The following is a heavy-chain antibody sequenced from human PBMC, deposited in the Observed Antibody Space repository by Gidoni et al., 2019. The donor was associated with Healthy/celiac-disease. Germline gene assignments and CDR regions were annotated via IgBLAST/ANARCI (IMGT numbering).Heavy chain of an antibody. CDR1: GGSISSGSYY. Sequence: QVQLQESGPGLVKPSQTLSLTCTVSGGSISSGSYYWSWIRQPAGKGLEWIGRIYTSGSTNYNPSLKSRVTISVDTSKNQFSLKLSSVTAADTAVYYCARDRGTFLERYYYYYMDVWGKGTTVTVSS. V-gene: IGHV4-61*02. CDR3: ARDRGTFLERYYYYYMDV. CDR2: IYTSGST. J-gene: IGHJ6*03. D-gene: IGHD3-3*01.